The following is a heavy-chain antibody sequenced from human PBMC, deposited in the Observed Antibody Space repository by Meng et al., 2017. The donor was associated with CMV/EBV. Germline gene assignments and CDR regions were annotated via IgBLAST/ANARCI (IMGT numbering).Heavy chain of an antibody. Sequence: GESLKISCAASGFTFSSYSMNWVRQAPGKGLEWVSYISSSSSTIYYADSVKGRFTISRDNAKNSLYLQMNSLRAEDTAVYYCARDHCSSTSGYLLYYYYGMDVWGQGTTVTVSS. V-gene: IGHV3-48*04. D-gene: IGHD2-2*01. CDR2: ISSSSSTI. CDR1: GFTFSSYS. CDR3: ARDHCSSTSGYLLYYYYGMDV. J-gene: IGHJ6*02.